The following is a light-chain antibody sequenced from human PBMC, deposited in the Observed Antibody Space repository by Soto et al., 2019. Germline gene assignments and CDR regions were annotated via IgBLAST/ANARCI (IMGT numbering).Light chain of an antibody. CDR3: QQFGTFMS. Sequence: DIQMTQSPPSLSASVGDRVTISCQASQDIRYYLSWYQHKPGKPPKLLIYDASNLEPGVPSRFSGSGSGTHFTFTISSLQPEDVATYYCQQFGTFMSFGGGTKVEI. CDR1: QDIRYY. V-gene: IGKV1-33*01. CDR2: DAS. J-gene: IGKJ4*01.